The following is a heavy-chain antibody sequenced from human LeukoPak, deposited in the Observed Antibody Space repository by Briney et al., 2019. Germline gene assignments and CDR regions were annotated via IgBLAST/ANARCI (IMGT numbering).Heavy chain of an antibody. Sequence: ASVKVSCKASGYTSISYGISWVRQAPGQGLEWMGWISAHNGNINYAQKLQGRVTMTTDTSTSTAYMELRSLRSDDTAVYYCARVAGYCSSTSCYELYDYWGQGTLVTVSS. CDR3: ARVAGYCSSTSCYELYDY. CDR1: GYTSISYG. D-gene: IGHD2-2*01. CDR2: ISAHNGNI. J-gene: IGHJ4*02. V-gene: IGHV1-18*04.